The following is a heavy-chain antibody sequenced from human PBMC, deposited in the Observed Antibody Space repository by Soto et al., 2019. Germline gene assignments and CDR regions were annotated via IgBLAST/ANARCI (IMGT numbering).Heavy chain of an antibody. Sequence: QVPLVQSGAEVKKPGASVKVSCKASGYTFTSYDIHWVRQAPGQGLEWMGWMNPNTGNAASAKKFQGRGTMTRNTSISTAYMQLSSLRSEDTAVYFCARVGRGTSGYFDYWGQGTLVTVSS. D-gene: IGHD6-19*01. V-gene: IGHV1-8*01. CDR1: GYTFTSYD. J-gene: IGHJ4*02. CDR2: MNPNTGNA. CDR3: ARVGRGTSGYFDY.